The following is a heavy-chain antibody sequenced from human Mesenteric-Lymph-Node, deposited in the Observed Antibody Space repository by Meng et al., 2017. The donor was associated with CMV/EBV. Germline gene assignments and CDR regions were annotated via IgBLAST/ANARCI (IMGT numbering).Heavy chain of an antibody. CDR3: ARGGCSSTSCYRLEYFQH. D-gene: IGHD2-2*02. CDR1: GFTVSSNY. V-gene: IGHV3-53*01. J-gene: IGHJ1*01. CDR2: IYSGGST. Sequence: GESLKISCAASGFTVSSNYMSWVRQAPGKGLEWVSVIYSGGSTYYADSVKGRFTISRDNSKNTLYLQMNSLRAEDTAVYYCARGGCSSTSCYRLEYFQHWGQGTLVTVSS.